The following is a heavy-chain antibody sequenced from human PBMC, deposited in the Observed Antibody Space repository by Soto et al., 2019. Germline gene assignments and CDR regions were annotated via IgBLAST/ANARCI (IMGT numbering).Heavy chain of an antibody. CDR3: ARGMGRYIVL. CDR2: ISARGRT. D-gene: IGHD2-8*01. Sequence: QVQLQESGTGLVKPSETLSLTCTVSGAAISNFYWSWIRQPTGKGLESLGRISARGRTNYNPSLQSRVAMSLDTSKNQFSLRLTSLSAADTAVYFCARGMGRYIVLWGRGTLVTVSS. J-gene: IGHJ2*01. V-gene: IGHV4-4*07. CDR1: GAAISNFY.